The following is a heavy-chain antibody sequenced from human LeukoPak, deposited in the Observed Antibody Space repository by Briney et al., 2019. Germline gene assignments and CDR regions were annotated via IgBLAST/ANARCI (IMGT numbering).Heavy chain of an antibody. CDR3: ARGGYYAASDI. Sequence: PGGSLRLSCAASGLTFSSHAMHWVRQAPGKGLEYVSAIVSNGGNTYYADSVRGRFTISRDNSKDTVYLQVGSLRPEDTAVYYCARGGYYAASDIWGQGALVTVSS. D-gene: IGHD3-3*01. CDR1: GLTFSSHA. V-gene: IGHV3-64*02. CDR2: IVSNGGNT. J-gene: IGHJ4*02.